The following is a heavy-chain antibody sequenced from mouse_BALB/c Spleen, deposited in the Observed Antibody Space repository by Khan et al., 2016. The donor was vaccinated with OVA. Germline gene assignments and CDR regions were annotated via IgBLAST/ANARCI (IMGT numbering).Heavy chain of an antibody. J-gene: IGHJ4*01. V-gene: IGHV2-6-5*01. CDR3: AKGLWSYYFALDY. CDR2: IWGGGST. CDR1: GFSLTDYG. D-gene: IGHD3-1*01. Sequence: VQLQESGPGLVAPSQSLSITCTVSGFSLTDYGVSWIRQPPGKGLEWLGVIWGGGSTYYNSALKSRLSISKDNSKSQVFLKMNSLQTDDTAMYYCAKGLWSYYFALDYWGQGPSVTVPS.